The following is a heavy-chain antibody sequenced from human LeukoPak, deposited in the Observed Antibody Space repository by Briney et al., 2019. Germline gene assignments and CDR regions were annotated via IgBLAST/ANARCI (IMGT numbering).Heavy chain of an antibody. Sequence: ASVKVSCKASGGTFSSYAISWVRQAPGQGLEWMGGIIPIFGTANYAQKFQGRVTITADESTSTAYMELSSLRSEDTAVYYCARDPLPYYYDSSGYYPDAFDIWGQGTMVTVSS. V-gene: IGHV1-69*13. CDR3: ARDPLPYYYDSSGYYPDAFDI. CDR1: GGTFSSYA. D-gene: IGHD3-22*01. J-gene: IGHJ3*02. CDR2: IIPIFGTA.